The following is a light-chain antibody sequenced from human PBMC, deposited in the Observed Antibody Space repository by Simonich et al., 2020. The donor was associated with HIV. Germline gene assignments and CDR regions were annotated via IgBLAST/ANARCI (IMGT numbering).Light chain of an antibody. V-gene: IGKV3-15*01. CDR1: QSVRSN. Sequence: EIVMTQSPGTLSVSPGERTTLSCRASQSVRSNVDWYQQKPGQAPRLLIYGTSTSATGIPASVSGSGSGTEFTLTISSLQPDDFATYYCQQYNNYPKTFGQGTKVEIK. CDR2: GTS. J-gene: IGKJ1*01. CDR3: QQYNNYPKT.